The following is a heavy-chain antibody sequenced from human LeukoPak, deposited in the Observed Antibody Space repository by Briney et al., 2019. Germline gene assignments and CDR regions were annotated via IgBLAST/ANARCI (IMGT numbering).Heavy chain of an antibody. V-gene: IGHV4-61*02. Sequence: SETLSLTCTVSGGSISSGSYYWSWIRQPAGKGLEWIGRIYTSGSTNYNPSLKSRVTISVDRSKNQFSLKLSSVTAADTAVYYCARGRDYPEDYWYFDLWGRGTLVTVSS. CDR3: ARGRDYPEDYWYFDL. J-gene: IGHJ2*01. D-gene: IGHD4-11*01. CDR2: IYTSGST. CDR1: GGSISSGSYY.